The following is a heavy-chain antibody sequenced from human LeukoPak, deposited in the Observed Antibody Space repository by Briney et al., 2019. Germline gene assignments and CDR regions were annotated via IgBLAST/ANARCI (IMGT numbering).Heavy chain of an antibody. CDR3: AKDSHTYGGNAIFDY. D-gene: IGHD4-23*01. Sequence: GGSLRLSCAASGFIFSDYWMHWVRQAPGKGLVWVSRINSDGSNTDYADSVKGRFTISRDNAKNTLYLQMNSLRAEDTVIYYCAKDSHTYGGNAIFDYWGQGKPVTVSS. V-gene: IGHV3-74*01. CDR1: GFIFSDYW. J-gene: IGHJ4*02. CDR2: INSDGSNT.